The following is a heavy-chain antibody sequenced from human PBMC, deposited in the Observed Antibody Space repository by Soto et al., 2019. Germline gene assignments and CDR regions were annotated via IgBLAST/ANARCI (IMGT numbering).Heavy chain of an antibody. Sequence: GGSLRLSCVVSGSTFSSDDMSWVRQAPGRGLEWVSGISDSGGSTYYADSVKGRFTISRDNAKNTLYLQMKSLRVEDTALYYCAKDGGWSLAVAGLFDYWGPGTQVNVS. J-gene: IGHJ4*02. CDR2: ISDSGGST. D-gene: IGHD6-19*01. CDR3: AKDGGWSLAVAGLFDY. CDR1: GSTFSSDD. V-gene: IGHV3-23*01.